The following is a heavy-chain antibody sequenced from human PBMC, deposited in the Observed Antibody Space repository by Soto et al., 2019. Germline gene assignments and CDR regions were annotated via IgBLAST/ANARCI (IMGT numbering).Heavy chain of an antibody. CDR3: ARKTDGYNPFDD. V-gene: IGHV4-28*01. CDR1: GYSISSNNW. Sequence: QVQLQESGPGLVKPSDTLSLTCAVSGYSISSNNWWGWIRQSPGKGLEWIGYIYYSGSTHYNPSLKSRVSMSVDTSTNQFSLKVSSVTAVDTAVYYCARKTDGYNPFDDWGQGTLVTVSS. D-gene: IGHD5-12*01. CDR2: IYYSGST. J-gene: IGHJ4*02.